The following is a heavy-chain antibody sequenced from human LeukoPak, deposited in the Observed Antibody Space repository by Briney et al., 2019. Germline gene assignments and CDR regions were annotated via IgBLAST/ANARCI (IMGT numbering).Heavy chain of an antibody. Sequence: EASVKVSCKTSGYTFSTYDINWLRQAAGQGLEWMGWMNPNSANTGFAQKFQGRAAITRDTSTATAYLELSSPTSEDTAVYYCARAIRYQLLSDYWGQRTLVTVSS. CDR3: ARAIRYQLLSDY. CDR1: GYTFSTYD. D-gene: IGHD2-2*01. J-gene: IGHJ4*02. CDR2: MNPNSANT. V-gene: IGHV1-8*03.